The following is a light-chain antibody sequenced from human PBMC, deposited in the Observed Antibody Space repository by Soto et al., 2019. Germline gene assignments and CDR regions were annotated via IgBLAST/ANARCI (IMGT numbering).Light chain of an antibody. J-gene: IGLJ1*01. V-gene: IGLV2-23*01. CDR2: EAN. Sequence: QSALAQPASVSGSPGQSITISCTGTRSDVGSYSLVSWYQQHPGKAPKLIIYEANKRPSGISHRFSGSKSGNTAFLTISGLQAEDEAEYYCYSYAGNFTYVFGTGTKVTVL. CDR3: YSYAGNFTYV. CDR1: RSDVGSYSL.